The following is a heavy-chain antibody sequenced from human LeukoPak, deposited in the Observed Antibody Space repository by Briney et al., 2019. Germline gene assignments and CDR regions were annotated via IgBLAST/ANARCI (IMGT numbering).Heavy chain of an antibody. V-gene: IGHV3-30*03. Sequence: GGSLRLSCAASGFTFSKYAMHWVRQAPGKGLEWVSIISFDGSDKYYADSVKGRFTVSRDNSKNTLYLQMNSLRAEDTAVYYCARDIGSGTTGTTGVLVNWGQGTLVTVSS. CDR2: ISFDGSDK. D-gene: IGHD1-1*01. J-gene: IGHJ4*02. CDR1: GFTFSKYA. CDR3: ARDIGSGTTGTTGVLVN.